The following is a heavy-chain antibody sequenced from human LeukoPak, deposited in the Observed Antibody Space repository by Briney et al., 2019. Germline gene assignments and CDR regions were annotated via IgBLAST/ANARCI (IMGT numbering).Heavy chain of an antibody. V-gene: IGHV4-38-2*02. CDR2: IYHSGST. CDR3: ARGPSGYHNT. CDR1: GFTISSCYF. J-gene: IGHJ4*02. D-gene: IGHD5-12*01. Sequence: KPAGSLTLSCTASGFTISSCYFKGFLQPPPERVQECIGIIYHSGSTYYTPSLKGRVTISVDKSKNQFSLKLNSVSAADTAVYYCARGPSGYHNTGGQGTLVTVSS.